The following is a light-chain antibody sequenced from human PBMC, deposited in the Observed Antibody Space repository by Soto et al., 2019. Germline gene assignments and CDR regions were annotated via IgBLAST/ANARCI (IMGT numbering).Light chain of an antibody. J-gene: IGLJ2*01. V-gene: IGLV1-40*01. Sequence: QSVLTQPPSVSGAPGQRVTISCTGTSPNIGAGYNVHWYQQLPGTAPKLLIYGDIDRPSGVPDRFSASKSGTSASLAITGLQAEDEADYYCQSYDSSLRGVLFGGGTKLTVL. CDR2: GDI. CDR3: QSYDSSLRGVL. CDR1: SPNIGAGYN.